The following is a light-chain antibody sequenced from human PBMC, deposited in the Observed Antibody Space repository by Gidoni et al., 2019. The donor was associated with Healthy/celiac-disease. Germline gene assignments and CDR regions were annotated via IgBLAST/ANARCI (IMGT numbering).Light chain of an antibody. CDR2: DAS. Sequence: DIQMTQSPSPLSASVGDRVTITCRASQSISSWLAWYQQKPGKAPKLLIYDASSLESGVPSRFSGSGSGTEFTLTISRLQPDDFATYYCQQYNSYSGTFGQGTKVEIK. J-gene: IGKJ1*01. CDR3: QQYNSYSGT. CDR1: QSISSW. V-gene: IGKV1-5*01.